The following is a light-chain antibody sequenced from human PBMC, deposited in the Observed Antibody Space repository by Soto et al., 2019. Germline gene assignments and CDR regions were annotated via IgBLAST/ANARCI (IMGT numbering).Light chain of an antibody. J-gene: IGLJ1*01. CDR3: SSYATSSTPLYV. V-gene: IGLV2-14*01. CDR2: DVS. Sequence: QSVLTQPASVSGSPGQSITISCTGTSGDVGGYNYVSWYQQHPGKAPKLMVYDVSNRPSGVSNRFSGSKSGNTGSLTISGLQAEDEADYYCSSYATSSTPLYVFGTGTKVTVL. CDR1: SGDVGGYNY.